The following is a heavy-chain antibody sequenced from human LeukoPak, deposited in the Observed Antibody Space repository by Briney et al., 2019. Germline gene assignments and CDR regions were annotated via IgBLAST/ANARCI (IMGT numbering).Heavy chain of an antibody. CDR2: ISGSGGST. D-gene: IGHD3-10*01. Sequence: PGGSLRLSCAASGFTLSSYAMSWVRQAPGKGLEWVSAISGSGGSTYYADSVKGRFTISRDNSKNTLYLQMNSLRAEDTAVYYCAKDDRRAGYYGSGSYGYWGQGTLVTVSS. CDR3: AKDDRRAGYYGSGSYGY. J-gene: IGHJ4*02. CDR1: GFTLSSYA. V-gene: IGHV3-23*01.